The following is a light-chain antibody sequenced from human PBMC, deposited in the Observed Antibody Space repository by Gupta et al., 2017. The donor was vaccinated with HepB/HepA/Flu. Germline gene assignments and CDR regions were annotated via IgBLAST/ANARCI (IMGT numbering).Light chain of an antibody. CDR1: SSDVGGYNY. CDR3: SSSGNWV. V-gene: IGLV2-14*01. Sequence: SALTQPASVSGSPGQSFTIFCTGTSSDVGGYNYVSWYQQHPGKAPKLMIYDVSNRPSGVSNRFSGSKSGNTASLTISGLQAEDEADYYCSSSGNWVFGGGTKLTVL. J-gene: IGLJ3*02. CDR2: DVS.